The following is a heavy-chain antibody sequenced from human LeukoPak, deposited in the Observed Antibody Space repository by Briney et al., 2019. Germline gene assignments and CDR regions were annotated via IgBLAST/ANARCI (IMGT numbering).Heavy chain of an antibody. Sequence: SETLSLTCTVSGDSISSYYWSWIRQPPGKGLEWIGYIYYSGSTDYNPSLKSRVTISVDTSKNQFSLKPSSVTAADTAVYYCARHSSSWSTFHYWGQGTLVTVSS. J-gene: IGHJ4*02. D-gene: IGHD6-13*01. CDR2: IYYSGST. CDR3: ARHSSSWSTFHY. CDR1: GDSISSYY. V-gene: IGHV4-59*08.